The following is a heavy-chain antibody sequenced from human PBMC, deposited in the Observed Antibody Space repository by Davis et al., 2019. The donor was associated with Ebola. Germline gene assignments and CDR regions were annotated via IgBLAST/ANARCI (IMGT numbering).Heavy chain of an antibody. Sequence: GESLKISCAASGFTFSSYAMSWVRQAPGKGLEWVSAISGSGGSTYYADSVKGRFTISRDNSKNTLYLQMNSLRAEDTAVYYCARDLRGYCSSTSCYTTLGYWGQGTLVTVSS. V-gene: IGHV3-23*01. CDR1: GFTFSSYA. J-gene: IGHJ4*02. CDR3: ARDLRGYCSSTSCYTTLGY. CDR2: ISGSGGST. D-gene: IGHD2-2*02.